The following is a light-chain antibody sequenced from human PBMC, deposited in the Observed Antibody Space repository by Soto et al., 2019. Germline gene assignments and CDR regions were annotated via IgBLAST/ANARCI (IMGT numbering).Light chain of an antibody. V-gene: IGKV1-5*01. CDR2: DAS. CDR3: HARA. Sequence: DIPLTQTPSTLSASVGDEVTITCRASQTISRWLAWYQQKPGRAPKLLIYDASTLESGVPSRFSGSGSETVFTLAISRLQPDDFATYFCHARAFGQGTRL. J-gene: IGKJ5*01. CDR1: QTISRW.